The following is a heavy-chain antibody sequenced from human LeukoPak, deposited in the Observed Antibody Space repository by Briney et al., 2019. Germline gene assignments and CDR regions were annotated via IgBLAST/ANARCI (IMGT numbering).Heavy chain of an antibody. CDR1: GFTFSNYW. D-gene: IGHD2-2*01. J-gene: IGHJ4*02. CDR2: IKQDGSEK. V-gene: IGHV3-7*01. Sequence: EGSLRLSCAASGFTFSNYWMSWVRQATGKGLEWVANIKQDGSEKYYVDSVKGRFTISRDNAKNSLYLQMNSLRAEDTAVYYCARALDSSSSRYQAFEYWGQGTLVTVSS. CDR3: ARALDSSSSRYQAFEY.